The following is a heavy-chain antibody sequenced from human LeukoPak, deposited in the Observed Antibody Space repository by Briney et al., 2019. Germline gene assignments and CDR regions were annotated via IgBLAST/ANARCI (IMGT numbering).Heavy chain of an antibody. Sequence: PGGSLRLSCAASGFTFSSYAMHWVRQAPGKGLEWVALIPYDGSNKYYADSVKGRFTVSRDNSKNTLYLQMNSLRAEDTAVYYCARGIRYYDILTGHVKGHDNSYYYYMDVWGQGTAVTISS. V-gene: IGHV3-30*04. J-gene: IGHJ6*03. CDR2: IPYDGSNK. D-gene: IGHD3-9*01. CDR1: GFTFSSYA. CDR3: ARGIRYYDILTGHVKGHDNSYYYYMDV.